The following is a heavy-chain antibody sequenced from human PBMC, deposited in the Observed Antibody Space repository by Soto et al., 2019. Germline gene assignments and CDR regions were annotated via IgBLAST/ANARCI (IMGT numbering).Heavy chain of an antibody. CDR2: IYPGDSDT. D-gene: IGHD6-19*01. CDR1: GFSFTTYW. J-gene: IGHJ3*02. V-gene: IGHV5-51*01. Sequence: GESLKISCKGSGFSFTTYWIGWVRQMPGKGLEWMGIIYPGDSDTRYSPSFQGQVTISADKSISTAYLQWSSLKASDTAMYYCASVGIAVAGTFDIWGQGTMVTVSS. CDR3: ASVGIAVAGTFDI.